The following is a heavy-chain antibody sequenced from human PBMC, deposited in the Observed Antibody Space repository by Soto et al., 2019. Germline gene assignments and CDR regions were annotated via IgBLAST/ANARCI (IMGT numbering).Heavy chain of an antibody. CDR1: GGSFSGYY. J-gene: IGHJ5*02. CDR2: INHSGST. Sequence: SETLSLTCAVYGGSFSGYYWSWIRQPPGKGLEWIGEINHSGSTNYNPSLKSRVTISVDTSRNQFSLKLSSVTAADTAVYYCARGEGDVAATLIDRRNWFDPWGQGTLVTVSS. CDR3: ARGEGDVAATLIDRRNWFDP. D-gene: IGHD2-15*01. V-gene: IGHV4-34*01.